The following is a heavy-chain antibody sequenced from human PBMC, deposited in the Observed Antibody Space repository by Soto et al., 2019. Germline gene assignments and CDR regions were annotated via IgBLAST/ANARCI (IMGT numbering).Heavy chain of an antibody. Sequence: SETLSLTCTVSGGSISDYYWSWIRQPPGKGLECIGFIYYSGNTNYNPSLKTRVTMSMDTSKNQFSLKLSSVTAADTAVYYCARGGRGNYGSGSYYNVHHYYGMDVWGQGTTVTVSS. D-gene: IGHD3-10*01. V-gene: IGHV4-59*12. CDR2: IYYSGNT. CDR1: GGSISDYY. J-gene: IGHJ6*02. CDR3: ARGGRGNYGSGSYYNVHHYYGMDV.